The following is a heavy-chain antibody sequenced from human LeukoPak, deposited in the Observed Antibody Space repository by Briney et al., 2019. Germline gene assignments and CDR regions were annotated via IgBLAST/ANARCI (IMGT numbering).Heavy chain of an antibody. CDR3: ARGGRYYGSGSYYNSDYYYYYMDV. Sequence: ASVKVSCKSSGYTFTDFAINWVRQAPGQGLEWMGWINPNSGGTNYAQKFQGRVTMTRDTSISTAYMELSRLRSDDTAVYYCARGGRYYGSGSYYNSDYYYYYMDVWGKGTTVTVSS. CDR1: GYTFTDFA. V-gene: IGHV1-2*02. J-gene: IGHJ6*03. CDR2: INPNSGGT. D-gene: IGHD3-10*01.